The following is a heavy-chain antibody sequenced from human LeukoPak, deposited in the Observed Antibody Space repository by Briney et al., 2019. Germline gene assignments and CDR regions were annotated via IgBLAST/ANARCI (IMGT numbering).Heavy chain of an antibody. Sequence: SETLSLTCNVSGDYISSYYWSWIRQPPGKGLEWIGYIYYSATTYSPSFESRVTISVDTSQNQLSLKLTSVTAADTAVYYCARHESGGYQPLDSWGQGTLVTVSS. CDR2: IYYSAT. V-gene: IGHV4-59*08. J-gene: IGHJ4*02. CDR3: ARHESGGYQPLDS. D-gene: IGHD1-26*01. CDR1: GDYISSYY.